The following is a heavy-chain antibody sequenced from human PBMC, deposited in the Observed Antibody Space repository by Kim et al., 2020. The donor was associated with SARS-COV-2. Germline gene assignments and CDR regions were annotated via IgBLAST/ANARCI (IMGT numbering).Heavy chain of an antibody. V-gene: IGHV3-15*01. CDR1: GFSFTKAW. Sequence: GGSLRLSCAASGFSFTKAWMSWVRQAPGKGLEWVGRIKTKTDGWTTNYTAPVKGRFTISRDDSKNMVYLQMDSLKTEDTAVYYCTTDMSFWGRGTLVTVSS. J-gene: IGHJ4*02. D-gene: IGHD3-10*02. CDR3: TTDMSF. CDR2: IKTKTDGWTT.